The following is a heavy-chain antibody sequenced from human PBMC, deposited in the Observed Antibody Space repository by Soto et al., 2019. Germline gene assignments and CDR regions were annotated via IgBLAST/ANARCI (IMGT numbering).Heavy chain of an antibody. CDR1: GGTFSSYT. J-gene: IGHJ4*02. CDR2: IIPILGIA. Sequence: ASVKVSCKASGGTFSSYTISWVRQAPGQGLEWMGRIIPILGIANYAQKFQGRVTITADKTTSTAYMELSSLGSEDTAVYYCARGYSGISGFDYWGQGTLVTVSS. V-gene: IGHV1-69*02. CDR3: ARGYSGISGFDY. D-gene: IGHD5-12*01.